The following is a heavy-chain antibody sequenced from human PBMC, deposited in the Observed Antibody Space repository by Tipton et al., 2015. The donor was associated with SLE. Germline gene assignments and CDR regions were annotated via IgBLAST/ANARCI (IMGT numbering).Heavy chain of an antibody. CDR1: GGSISSSSYY. Sequence: GLVKPSETLSLTCTVSGGSISSSSYYWSWIRQPPGKGLEWIGYIYNSGSTNYNPSLKSRVTISVNTSKNQFSLKLRSVTAADTAVYYCARDLGRNYHWYFDLWGRGTLVTVSS. V-gene: IGHV4-61*01. D-gene: IGHD1-7*01. CDR2: IYNSGST. CDR3: ARDLGRNYHWYFDL. J-gene: IGHJ2*01.